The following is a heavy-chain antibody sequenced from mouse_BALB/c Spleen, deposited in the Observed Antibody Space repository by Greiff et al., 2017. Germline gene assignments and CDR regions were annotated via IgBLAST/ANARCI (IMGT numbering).Heavy chain of an antibody. V-gene: IGHV2-9-2*01. CDR1: GFSLTSYD. CDR2: IWTGGGT. Sequence: QVQLKQSGPGLVAPSQSLSITCTVSGFSLTSYDISWIRQPPGKGLEWLGVIWTGGGTNYNSAFMSRLSISKDNSKSKVFLKMNSLLTDDTSIYYCVRDRITTVVASYWYFDVWGAGTTVTVSS. CDR3: VRDRITTVVASYWYFDV. D-gene: IGHD1-1*01. J-gene: IGHJ1*01.